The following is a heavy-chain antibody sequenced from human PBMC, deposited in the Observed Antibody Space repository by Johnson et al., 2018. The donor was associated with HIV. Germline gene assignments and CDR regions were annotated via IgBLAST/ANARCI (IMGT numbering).Heavy chain of an antibody. Sequence: VQLVESGGGLVQPGGSLILSCAASGFTFSRYWMHWVRQAPGKGLVWVSALSGTGDSTYYADSVKGRFTISRDNSTHTLYLQMTSLRAEDTAVYYCVRGLLWFGELLEAFDIWGQGTMVTVSS. V-gene: IGHV3-23*04. CDR3: VRGLLWFGELLEAFDI. CDR1: GFTFSRYW. D-gene: IGHD3-10*01. CDR2: LSGTGDST. J-gene: IGHJ3*02.